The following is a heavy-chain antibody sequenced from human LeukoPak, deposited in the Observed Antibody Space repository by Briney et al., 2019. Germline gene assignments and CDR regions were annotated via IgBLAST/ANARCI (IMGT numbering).Heavy chain of an antibody. CDR3: ARMERDTAYGMDV. J-gene: IGHJ6*02. Sequence: GAAVKVSCKASGYTFTGYYMYWVRQAPGQGLEWMGWINPNSGGTKYAQKFQGRVTMTRDTSISTSYMELSRLRSDDTAVYYCARMERDTAYGMDVWGQGTTVTVSS. V-gene: IGHV1-2*02. CDR1: GYTFTGYY. D-gene: IGHD5-18*01. CDR2: INPNSGGT.